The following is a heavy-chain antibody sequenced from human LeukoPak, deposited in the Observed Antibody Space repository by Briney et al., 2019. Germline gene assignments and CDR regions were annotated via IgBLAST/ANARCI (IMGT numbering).Heavy chain of an antibody. CDR1: GFIFSSYA. J-gene: IGHJ3*01. D-gene: IGHD4-17*01. Sequence: GGSLRLSCAASGFIFSSYAMNWVRQAPGKGLEWVSSISGSGSYIHYADSMKGRFTISRDNAKKSVYLHKSRLRAEDTAVYYCARGLGSGDYVANAFDFWGRGTTVSVS. V-gene: IGHV3-21*01. CDR3: ARGLGSGDYVANAFDF. CDR2: ISGSGSYI.